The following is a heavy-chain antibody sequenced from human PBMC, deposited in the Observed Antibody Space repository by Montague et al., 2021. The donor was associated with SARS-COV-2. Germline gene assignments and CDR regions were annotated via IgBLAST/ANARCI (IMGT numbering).Heavy chain of an antibody. V-gene: IGHV4-34*01. CDR3: ARGARQGYGFRLGSFDS. CDR1: GGSFSGYY. CDR2: INHSGST. J-gene: IGHJ4*02. D-gene: IGHD3-10*01. Sequence: TLSLTCAVYGGSFSGYYWTWIRQPPGKGLEWIGEINHSGSTNYNPSPKSRVTMSVDTSKNQFSLKLSSVTAADTAVYYCARGARQGYGFRLGSFDSWGQGTLVTVSS.